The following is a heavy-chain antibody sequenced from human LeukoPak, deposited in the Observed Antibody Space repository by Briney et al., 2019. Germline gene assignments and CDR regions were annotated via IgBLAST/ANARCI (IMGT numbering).Heavy chain of an antibody. J-gene: IGHJ4*02. CDR1: GFTFSSYW. V-gene: IGHV3-7*01. CDR2: IKQDGSEK. CDR3: ARDHRGGWYPLDY. Sequence: GGSLRLSCAASGFTFSSYWMSWVRQAPGKGLEWVANIKQDGSEKYYVDSVKGRFTISRDNAKNSLYLQMNSLRAVDTAVYYCARDHRGGWYPLDYWGQGTLVTVSS. D-gene: IGHD2-15*01.